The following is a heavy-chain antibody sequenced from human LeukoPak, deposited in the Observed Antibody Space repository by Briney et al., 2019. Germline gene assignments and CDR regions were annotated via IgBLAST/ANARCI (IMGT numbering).Heavy chain of an antibody. Sequence: SETLSLTCTASGGSVSSGSYYWSWIRQPPGKGLEWIGYIYYSGSTNYNPSLKSRVTISVDTSKNQFSLKLSSVTAADTAVYYCARDVGMGATYFDYWGQGTLVTVSS. J-gene: IGHJ4*02. CDR3: ARDVGMGATYFDY. V-gene: IGHV4-61*01. CDR2: IYYSGST. CDR1: GGSVSSGSYY. D-gene: IGHD1-26*01.